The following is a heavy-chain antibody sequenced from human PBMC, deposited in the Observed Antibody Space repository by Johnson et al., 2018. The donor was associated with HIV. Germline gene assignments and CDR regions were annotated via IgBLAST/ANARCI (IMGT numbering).Heavy chain of an antibody. CDR2: ISWNSGSI. J-gene: IGHJ3*02. CDR3: AREDCSSTRCSDWDSAFDI. CDR1: GFTFDEYA. V-gene: IGHV3-9*01. Sequence: VQLVESGGGLVQPGRSLRLSCAASGFTFDEYAMHWVRQAPGKGLEWVSGISWNSGSIGYGDSVKGRFTISRDNAKNSLYLQMNSLRAEDTALYYCAREDCSSTRCSDWDSAFDIWGQGTMVTVSS. D-gene: IGHD2-2*01.